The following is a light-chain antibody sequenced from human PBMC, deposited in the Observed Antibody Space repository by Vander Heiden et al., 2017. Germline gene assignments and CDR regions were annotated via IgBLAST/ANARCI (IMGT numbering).Light chain of an antibody. Sequence: DIQMTQPPSSLSASLGDRVTITRRASQSISSYLNSYQQKRGKVPKLLIYAAYSLQSGVPSRFSGSGSGTDFILTISSLQPEDFATYICQQSNTGPYTFGQGTKLEIK. CDR2: AAY. V-gene: IGKV1-39*01. J-gene: IGKJ2*01. CDR3: QQSNTGPYT. CDR1: QSISSY.